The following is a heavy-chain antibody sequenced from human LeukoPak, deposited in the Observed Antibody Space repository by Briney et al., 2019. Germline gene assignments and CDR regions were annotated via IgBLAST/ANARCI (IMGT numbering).Heavy chain of an antibody. CDR1: GGSISSYY. Sequence: SETLSLTCTVSGGSISSYYWSWIRQPAGKGLEWVGRIYTSGSPNYNPSLKSRVTISVDKSKNQFSLNLSSVTAADTAVYYCAREVGATIFDYWGQGTLVTVSS. V-gene: IGHV4-4*07. D-gene: IGHD1-26*01. CDR2: IYTSGSP. CDR3: AREVGATIFDY. J-gene: IGHJ4*02.